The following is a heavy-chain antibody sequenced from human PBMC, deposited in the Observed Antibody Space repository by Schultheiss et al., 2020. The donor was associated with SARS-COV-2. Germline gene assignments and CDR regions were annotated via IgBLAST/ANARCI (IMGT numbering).Heavy chain of an antibody. Sequence: GGSLRLSCKASGYTFTGYYMHWVRQAPGQGLEWMGWINPNSGGTNYAQKFQGRVTMTRDTSISTAYMELSRLRSDDTAVYYCARESLGYCSSTSCYETLNFDYWGQGTLVTVSS. J-gene: IGHJ4*02. CDR2: INPNSGGT. V-gene: IGHV1-2*02. D-gene: IGHD2-2*01. CDR1: GYTFTGYY. CDR3: ARESLGYCSSTSCYETLNFDY.